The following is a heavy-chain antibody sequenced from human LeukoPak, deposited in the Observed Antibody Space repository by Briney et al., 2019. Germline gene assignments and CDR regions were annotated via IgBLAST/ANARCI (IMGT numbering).Heavy chain of an antibody. CDR3: ARAYSERYGLGYYYMDV. D-gene: IGHD1-26*01. Sequence: GGSLRLSCAASGFTFSSYWMHWVRQAPGKGLVWVSRINSDGSSIDYADSVKGRFTISRDNAKSTLYLQMNSLRAEDTAVYYCARAYSERYGLGYYYMDVWGKGTTVTISS. CDR1: GFTFSSYW. CDR2: INSDGSSI. J-gene: IGHJ6*03. V-gene: IGHV3-74*01.